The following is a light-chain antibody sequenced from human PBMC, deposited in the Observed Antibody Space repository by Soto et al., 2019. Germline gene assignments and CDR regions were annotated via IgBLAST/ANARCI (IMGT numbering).Light chain of an antibody. J-gene: IGLJ1*01. CDR1: NSDVGGHNY. Sequence: QSALTQPASVSGSPGQSITVSCTGTNSDVGGHNYVSWYQQHPGKAPKLMIYDVSKRPSGISNRFSGSKSGNTASLTISGLLAEDEADYYCGSYTSSTTRVFGTGTKVTVL. CDR2: DVS. CDR3: GSYTSSTTRV. V-gene: IGLV2-14*01.